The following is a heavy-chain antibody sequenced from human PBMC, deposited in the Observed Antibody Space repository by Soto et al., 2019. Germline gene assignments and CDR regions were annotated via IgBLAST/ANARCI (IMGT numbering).Heavy chain of an antibody. D-gene: IGHD1-26*01. CDR3: ARARSTRYGSHGMDV. CDR2: TYYRSKWYN. Sequence: SQTLSLTCAISVDSVSINSAAWNWIRRSPSRVLGWLGRTYYRSKWYNDFAVSVKSRITINPHTTNNQYSLQLNSVTTAATAVYYCARARSTRYGSHGMDVWGQGTTVTVSS. V-gene: IGHV6-1*01. CDR1: VDSVSINSAA. J-gene: IGHJ6*02.